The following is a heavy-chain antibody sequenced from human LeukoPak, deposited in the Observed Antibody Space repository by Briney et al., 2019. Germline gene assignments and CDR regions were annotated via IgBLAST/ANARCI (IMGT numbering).Heavy chain of an antibody. Sequence: SETLSLTCTVSGGSISSYYWSWIRQPPGKGLEWIGYIYYSGSTIYNPSLKSRVTISVDTSKNQFSLKLSSVTAADTAVYYCARHSYYYDSSGYYSSGFDPWGQGTLVTVSS. J-gene: IGHJ5*02. CDR1: GGSISSYY. D-gene: IGHD3-22*01. CDR3: ARHSYYYDSSGYYSSGFDP. V-gene: IGHV4-59*01. CDR2: IYYSGST.